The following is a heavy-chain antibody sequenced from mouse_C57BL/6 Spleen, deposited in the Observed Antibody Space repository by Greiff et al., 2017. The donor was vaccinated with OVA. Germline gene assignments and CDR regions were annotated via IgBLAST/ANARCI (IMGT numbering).Heavy chain of an antibody. CDR3: ARNSNYDAMDY. CDR1: GYTFTSYW. J-gene: IGHJ4*01. CDR2: INPSNGGT. Sequence: VQLQQPGTELVKPGASVKLSCKASGYTFTSYWMLWVMQGPGQGLEWIGNINPSNGGTNYNEKFKRKATLTVDKSSSTAYMQLSSLTSEDSAVYYCARNSNYDAMDYWGQGTSVTVSS. D-gene: IGHD2-5*01. V-gene: IGHV1-53*01.